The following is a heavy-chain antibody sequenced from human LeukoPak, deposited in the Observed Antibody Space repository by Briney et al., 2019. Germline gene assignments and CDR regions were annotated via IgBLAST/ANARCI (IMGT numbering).Heavy chain of an antibody. CDR2: ISGSGGST. V-gene: IGHV3-23*01. CDR1: GFTFSSYG. CDR3: AKDMGTVWGSYAGGY. D-gene: IGHD3-16*01. Sequence: PGGSLRLSCAASGFTFSSYGMSWVRQAPGKGLEWVSAISGSGGSTYYADSVKGRFTISRDNSKNTLYLQMNSLRAEDTAVYYCAKDMGTVWGSYAGGYWGQGTLVTVSS. J-gene: IGHJ4*02.